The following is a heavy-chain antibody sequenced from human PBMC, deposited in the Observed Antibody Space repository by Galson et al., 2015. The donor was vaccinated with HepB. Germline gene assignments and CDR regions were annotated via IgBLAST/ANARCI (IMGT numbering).Heavy chain of an antibody. CDR2: IDWDDDK. D-gene: IGHD2-2*01. V-gene: IGHV2-70*11. Sequence: PALVKPTQTLTLTCTFSVFSLSTSGMCVNWIRPPPGKALEWLARIDWDDDKYYNPSLKTRLTISKDTSKNQVVLTMTNMDPVDTGTYYCARIYTTSCKGDYWGQGTLVTVSS. J-gene: IGHJ4*02. CDR3: ARIYTTSCKGDY. CDR1: VFSLSTSGMC.